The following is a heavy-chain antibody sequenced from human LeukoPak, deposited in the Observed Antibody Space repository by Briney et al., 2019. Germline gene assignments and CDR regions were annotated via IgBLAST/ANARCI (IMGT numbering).Heavy chain of an antibody. Sequence: SETLSLTCAVYGGSFSGYYWSWIRQPPGKGLEWIGEINHSGSTNYNPSLKSRVTISVDTSKNQFPLKLSSVTAADTAVYYCARGLVGVFDYWGQGTLVTVSS. CDR1: GGSFSGYY. J-gene: IGHJ4*02. CDR3: ARGLVGVFDY. D-gene: IGHD3-10*01. V-gene: IGHV4-34*01. CDR2: INHSGST.